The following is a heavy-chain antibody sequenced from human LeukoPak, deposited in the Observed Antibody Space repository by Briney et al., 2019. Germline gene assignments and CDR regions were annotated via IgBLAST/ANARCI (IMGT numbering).Heavy chain of an antibody. V-gene: IGHV3-30*18. CDR3: VNQISGWVY. D-gene: IGHD6-19*01. Sequence: GRSLRLSCAASGFTFSSYGMHWVRQAPGKGLEWVAVISYDGSNKYYADSVKGRFIISRDNSKNTLYLQMSSLKPEDTAVYYCVNQISGWVYWGQGTLVTVSS. J-gene: IGHJ4*02. CDR2: ISYDGSNK. CDR1: GFTFSSYG.